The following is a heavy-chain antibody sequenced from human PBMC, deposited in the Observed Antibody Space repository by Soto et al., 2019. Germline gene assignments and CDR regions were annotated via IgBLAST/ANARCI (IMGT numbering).Heavy chain of an antibody. CDR1: GYTFTSYG. V-gene: IGHV1-18*01. CDR3: ARVGWYDLSYYSYGMEV. D-gene: IGHD2-15*01. Sequence: ASVKISCKASGYTFTSYGISWVREAPGQGLEWMGWISAYNGNTNYAQKLQGRVTMTTDTSTSTAYMELRSLRSDDTAVYYCARVGWYDLSYYSYGMEVWGEGTKVTVSS. J-gene: IGHJ6*04. CDR2: ISAYNGNT.